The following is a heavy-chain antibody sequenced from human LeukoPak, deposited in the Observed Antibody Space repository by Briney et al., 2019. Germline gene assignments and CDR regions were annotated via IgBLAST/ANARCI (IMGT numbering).Heavy chain of an antibody. CDR1: GLTLYNNY. D-gene: IGHD2-15*01. Sequence: GGSLRLSCAASGLTLYNNYMKWVRHAPGKGLEWVSTIYSGGSIYYADSVKGRFISSRDSYKNTIYLQMNSLRVEDTSVSYCARDRHCISGSCFGVWGPGTLVTVSS. CDR3: ARDRHCISGSCFGV. CDR2: IYSGGSI. V-gene: IGHV3-66*01. J-gene: IGHJ4*02.